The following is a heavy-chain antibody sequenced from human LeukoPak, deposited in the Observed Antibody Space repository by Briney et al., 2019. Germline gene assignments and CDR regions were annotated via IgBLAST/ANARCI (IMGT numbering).Heavy chain of an antibody. D-gene: IGHD4-17*01. CDR3: ASSPDYGDPTSDAFDI. CDR2: ISSSSSTI. Sequence: PGGSLRLSCAASGFTFSSYSMNWVRQAPGKGLEWVSYISSSSSTIYYADSVKGRFTISRDNAKNSLYLQMNSLRAEDTAVYYCASSPDYGDPTSDAFDIWGQGTMVTVSS. CDR1: GFTFSSYS. V-gene: IGHV3-48*01. J-gene: IGHJ3*02.